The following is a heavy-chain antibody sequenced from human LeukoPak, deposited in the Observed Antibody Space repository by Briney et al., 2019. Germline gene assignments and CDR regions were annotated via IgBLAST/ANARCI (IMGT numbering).Heavy chain of an antibody. D-gene: IGHD4-17*01. V-gene: IGHV4-59*11. CDR2: IYYSGST. CDR3: ARVHGDYLDY. J-gene: IGHJ4*02. CDR1: GGSISSHY. Sequence: SETLSLTCTVSGGSISSHYWSWIRQPPGKGLEWIGYIYYSGSTNYNPSLKSRVTISVDTSKNQFSLKLRSVTAADTAVYYCARVHGDYLDYWGQGTLVTVSS.